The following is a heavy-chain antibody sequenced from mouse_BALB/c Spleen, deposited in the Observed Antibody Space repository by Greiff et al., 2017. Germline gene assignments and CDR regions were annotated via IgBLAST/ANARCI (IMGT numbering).Heavy chain of an antibody. CDR2: ISSGGST. J-gene: IGHJ2*01. D-gene: IGHD1-1*01. Sequence: EVKVEESGGGLVKPGGSLKLSCAASGFTFSSYAMSWVRQTPEKRLEWVASISSGGSTYYPDSVKGRFTISRDNARNILYLQMSSLRSEDTAMYYCARDHYGSSYYFDYWGQGTTLTVSS. CDR3: ARDHYGSSYYFDY. V-gene: IGHV5-6-5*01. CDR1: GFTFSSYA.